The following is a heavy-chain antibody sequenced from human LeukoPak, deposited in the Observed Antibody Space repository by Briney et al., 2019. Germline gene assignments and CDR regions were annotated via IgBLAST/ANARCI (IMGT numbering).Heavy chain of an antibody. V-gene: IGHV3-30*03. Sequence: GGSLRLSCAASGFTFSSYGMHWVRQAQGKGLEWVAVISDDGSNKYYADSVKGRFTISRDDSKSIAYLQMNSLKTEDTAVYYCTRGDYYDSSGYHFLFDYWGQGTVVTVSS. D-gene: IGHD3-22*01. CDR1: GFTFSSYG. J-gene: IGHJ4*02. CDR2: ISDDGSNK. CDR3: TRGDYYDSSGYHFLFDY.